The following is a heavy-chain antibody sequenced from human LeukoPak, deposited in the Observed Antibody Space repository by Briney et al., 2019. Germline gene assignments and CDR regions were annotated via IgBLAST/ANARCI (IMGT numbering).Heavy chain of an antibody. CDR1: GFTFSGSA. CDR3: TRHAYYGSGSPSPA. D-gene: IGHD3-10*01. Sequence: PGRSLRLSCAASGFTFSGSAMHWVRQASGKGLEWVGRIRSKANSYATAYAASVKGRFTISRDDSKNTAYLQMNSLKTEDTAVYYCTRHAYYGSGSPSPAWGQGTLVTVSS. V-gene: IGHV3-73*01. CDR2: IRSKANSYAT. J-gene: IGHJ5*02.